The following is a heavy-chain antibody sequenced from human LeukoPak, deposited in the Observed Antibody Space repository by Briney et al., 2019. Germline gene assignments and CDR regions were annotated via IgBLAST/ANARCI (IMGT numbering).Heavy chain of an antibody. CDR1: GGSISSGGYY. V-gene: IGHV4-31*03. J-gene: IGHJ5*02. CDR2: IYYSGST. D-gene: IGHD3-22*01. Sequence: SQTLSLTCTVSGGSISSGGYYWSWIRQHPGKGLEWIGYIYYSGSTYYNPSLKSRVTISVDTSKNQFSLKLSSVTAADTAVYYCARDYYDSSASINWFDLWGQGTLVTVSS. CDR3: ARDYYDSSASINWFDL.